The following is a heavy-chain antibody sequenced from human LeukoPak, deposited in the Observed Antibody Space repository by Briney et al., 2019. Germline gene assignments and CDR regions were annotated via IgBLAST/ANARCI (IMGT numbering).Heavy chain of an antibody. CDR2: ISSGSSYT. V-gene: IGHV3-11*06. CDR3: ARARTGGATFVQYFDY. Sequence: PGGSLRLSCAAPGFSFSDYYMSWIRQAPGKGLEWVSHISSGSSYTNYADSVKGRFTISRDNAKNSLYLQMSSLRAEATAVYYCARARTGGATFVQYFDYWGQGTLVTVSS. D-gene: IGHD3-16*01. CDR1: GFSFSDYY. J-gene: IGHJ4*02.